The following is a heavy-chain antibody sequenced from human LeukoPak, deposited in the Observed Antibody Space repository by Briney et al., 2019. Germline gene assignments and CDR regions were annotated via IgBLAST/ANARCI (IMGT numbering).Heavy chain of an antibody. J-gene: IGHJ4*02. Sequence: SGGSLRLSCAASGFTFSSYAMSWVRQAPGKGLEWVSAISGSGGSTYYADSVKGRFTFSRDNSKNTLYLQMNSLRAEDTAVYYCAKDWRVFCTNGVCPFDYWGQGTLVTVSS. CDR2: ISGSGGST. CDR3: AKDWRVFCTNGVCPFDY. V-gene: IGHV3-23*01. CDR1: GFTFSSYA. D-gene: IGHD2-8*01.